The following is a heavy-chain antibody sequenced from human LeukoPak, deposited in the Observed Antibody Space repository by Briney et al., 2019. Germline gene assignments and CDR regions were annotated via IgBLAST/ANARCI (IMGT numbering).Heavy chain of an antibody. V-gene: IGHV4-39*07. CDR2: IYYSRST. D-gene: IGHD2-2*01. CDR3: ARDRIVVVPAAIPYYYMDV. CDR1: GGSISSSSYY. J-gene: IGHJ6*03. Sequence: SETLSLTCTVSGGSISSSSYYWGWIRQPPGKGLEWIGSIYYSRSTYYNPSLKSRVTISVDTSKNQFSLKLSSVTAADTAVYYCARDRIVVVPAAIPYYYMDVWGKGTTVTVSS.